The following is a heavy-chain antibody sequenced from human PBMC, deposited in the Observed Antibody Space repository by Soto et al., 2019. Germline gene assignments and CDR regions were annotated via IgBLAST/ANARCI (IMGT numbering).Heavy chain of an antibody. Sequence: PGGSLRLSCAASGFTFSSYAMSWVRQAPGKGLEWVSAISGSGGSTYYADSVKGRFTISRDNSKNTLYLQMNSLRAEDTAVYYCAKDVVDTIFGVVIMRGSAANWFDPWGQGTLVTVSS. CDR2: ISGSGGST. CDR1: GFTFSSYA. J-gene: IGHJ5*02. D-gene: IGHD3-3*01. V-gene: IGHV3-23*01. CDR3: AKDVVDTIFGVVIMRGSAANWFDP.